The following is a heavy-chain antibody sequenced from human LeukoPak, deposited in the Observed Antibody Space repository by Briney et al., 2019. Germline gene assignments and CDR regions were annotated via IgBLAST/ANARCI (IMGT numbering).Heavy chain of an antibody. V-gene: IGHV4-34*01. D-gene: IGHD3-22*01. J-gene: IGHJ5*02. Sequence: SETLSLTCAVYGGSFSGYYWSWIRQPPGKGLEWIGEINHSGSTNYNPSLKSRVTISVDTSKNQFSLKLSSVTAADTAVYYCARRRARITMRTNWFDPWGQGTLVTVSS. CDR1: GGSFSGYY. CDR2: INHSGST. CDR3: ARRRARITMRTNWFDP.